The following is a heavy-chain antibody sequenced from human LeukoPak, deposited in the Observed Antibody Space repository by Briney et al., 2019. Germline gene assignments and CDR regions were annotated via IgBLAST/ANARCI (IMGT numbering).Heavy chain of an antibody. D-gene: IGHD1-14*01. Sequence: PGRSLRLSCAASGFTFSSYAMHWVRQAPGKGLEWVSVIYSGGSTYFADSVKGRFAISRDNSKNTLYLQMNSLRAEDTAVYYCATALTPTFAFDIWGQGTMVTVSS. J-gene: IGHJ3*02. CDR2: IYSGGST. CDR3: ATALTPTFAFDI. V-gene: IGHV3-53*01. CDR1: GFTFSSYA.